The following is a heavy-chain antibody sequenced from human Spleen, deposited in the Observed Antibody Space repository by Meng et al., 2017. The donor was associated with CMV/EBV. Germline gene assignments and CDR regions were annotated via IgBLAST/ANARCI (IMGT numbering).Heavy chain of an antibody. V-gene: IGHV3-49*04. Sequence: GGSLRLSCAASGFTFSSYEMNWVRQAPGKGLEWVGFIRSKAYGGTAEYAASVEGRVTISRDDSRTIAFLQINSLKTEDTAVYYCTRDRRFFDYGGQGTLVTVSS. CDR2: IRSKAYGGTA. CDR1: GFTFSSYE. J-gene: IGHJ4*02. CDR3: TRDRRFFDY.